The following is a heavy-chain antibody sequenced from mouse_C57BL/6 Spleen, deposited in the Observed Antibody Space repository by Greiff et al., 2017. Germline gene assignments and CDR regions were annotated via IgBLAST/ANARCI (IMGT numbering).Heavy chain of an antibody. D-gene: IGHD2-4*01. CDR1: GYSITSGYY. CDR3: ARGDYDGRGYYFDY. Sequence: DVKLVESGPGLVKPSQSLSLTCSVTGYSITSGYYWNWIRQFPGNKLEWMGYISYDGSNNYNPSLKNRISITRDTSKNQFFLKLNSVTTEDTATYYCARGDYDGRGYYFDYWGQGTTLTVSS. J-gene: IGHJ2*01. CDR2: ISYDGSN. V-gene: IGHV3-6*01.